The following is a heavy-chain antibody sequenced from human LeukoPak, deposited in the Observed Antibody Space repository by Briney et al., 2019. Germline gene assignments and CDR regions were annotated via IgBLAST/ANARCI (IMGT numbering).Heavy chain of an antibody. CDR2: INPNSGRT. V-gene: IGHV1-2*02. D-gene: IGHD6-13*01. J-gene: IGHJ5*02. CDR1: GYTFTGYY. CDR3: ARTREYSSTWFFPPFDP. Sequence: GASVKVSCKASGYTFTGYYVNWVRQAPGQGLEWMGWINPNSGRTNYAHNFQGRVTLTRDPSISTAYMELTGLTSNDTGVYYCARTREYSSTWFFPPFDPWGQGTLVTVSS.